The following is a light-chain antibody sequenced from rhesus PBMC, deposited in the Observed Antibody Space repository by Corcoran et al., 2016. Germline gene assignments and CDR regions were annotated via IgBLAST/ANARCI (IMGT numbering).Light chain of an antibody. CDR2: KAS. J-gene: IGKJ2*01. V-gene: IGKV1-22*01. CDR1: QSISSW. CDR3: LQYSSSPYS. Sequence: DIQMTQSPSSLSASVGDTVTITCRASQSISSWLAWYQQKQGKAPKLLIYKASSLQSGVPSRFSGSGSGTDCTITISSLQPEDVATYYCLQYSSSPYSFGQGTKVEIK.